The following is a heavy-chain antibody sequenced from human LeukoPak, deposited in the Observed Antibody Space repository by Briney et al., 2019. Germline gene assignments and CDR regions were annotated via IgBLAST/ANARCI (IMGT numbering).Heavy chain of an antibody. CDR1: GGSISSSSYY. J-gene: IGHJ6*03. CDR3: ARPLDYDILTGYSRYYYYYYMDV. CDR2: IYYSGST. V-gene: IGHV4-39*01. D-gene: IGHD3-9*01. Sequence: PSETLSLTCTVSGGSISSSSYYWGWIRQPPGKGLEWIGSIYYSGSTYYNPSLKSRVTISVDTSKNQFSLKLSSVTAADTAVYYCARPLDYDILTGYSRYYYYYYMDVWGKGTTVTVSS.